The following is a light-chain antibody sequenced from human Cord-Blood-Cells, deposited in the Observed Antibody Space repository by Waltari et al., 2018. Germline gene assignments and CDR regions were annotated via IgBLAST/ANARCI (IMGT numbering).Light chain of an antibody. CDR3: CSYAGSSTFV. V-gene: IGLV2-23*02. CDR2: EVS. CDR1: SSDVGSYNL. Sequence: QSALTQPASVSGSPGQSINISCTGTSSDVGSYNLVSWYQQHPGKAPRLMIYEVSKRPSGVSNRFSGSKAGNTASLTISGLQAEDEADYYCCSYAGSSTFVFGGGTNLTVL. J-gene: IGLJ2*01.